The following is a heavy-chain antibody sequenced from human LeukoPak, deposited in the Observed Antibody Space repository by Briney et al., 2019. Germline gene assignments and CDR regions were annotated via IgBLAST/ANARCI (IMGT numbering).Heavy chain of an antibody. J-gene: IGHJ6*02. CDR2: IKSKTDGGTT. V-gene: IGHV3-15*01. Sequence: GGSLRLSCAASGFTFSSYAMSWVRQAPGKGLEWVGRIKSKTDGGTTDYAAPVKGRFTISRDDSKNTLYLQMNSLKTEDTAVYYCTTVSGHYDSWEPMDVWGQGTTVTVSS. D-gene: IGHD3-22*01. CDR1: GFTFSSYA. CDR3: TTVSGHYDSWEPMDV.